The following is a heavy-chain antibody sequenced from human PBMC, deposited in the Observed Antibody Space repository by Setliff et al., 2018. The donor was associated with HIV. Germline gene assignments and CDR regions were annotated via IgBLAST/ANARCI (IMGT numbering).Heavy chain of an antibody. D-gene: IGHD3-10*01. V-gene: IGHV4-59*08. CDR1: GDSIMNYY. CDR3: ARHQKGYYGSGSYSA. J-gene: IGHJ5*02. CDR2: IYYSGYTNERA. Sequence: PSETLSLTCNVSGDSIMNYYRSWIRQPPGKGLEWIGYIYYSGYTNERASYNPSLQSRVTISEDTSKSQVSLKLRSVTAADTAMYYCARHQKGYYGSGSYSAWGQGKLVTVSS.